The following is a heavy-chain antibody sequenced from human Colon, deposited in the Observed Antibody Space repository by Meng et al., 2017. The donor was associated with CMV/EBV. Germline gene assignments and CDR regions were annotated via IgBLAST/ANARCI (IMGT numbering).Heavy chain of an antibody. J-gene: IGHJ6*02. Sequence: ASVKVSCKASGYTFTAQYIHWVRQAPGQGPEWMGWIRPDNLIKYAQKFQGRVTMTTDTSTSTAYMELTGLRSDDTAVYYCAREAVDTAPDRYYYYGMDVWGQGTTVTVSS. V-gene: IGHV1-2*02. CDR1: GYTFTAQY. D-gene: IGHD5-18*01. CDR3: AREAVDTAPDRYYYYGMDV. CDR2: IRPDNLI.